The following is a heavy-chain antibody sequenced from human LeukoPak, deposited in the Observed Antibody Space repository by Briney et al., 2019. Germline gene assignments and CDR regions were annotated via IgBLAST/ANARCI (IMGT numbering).Heavy chain of an antibody. CDR1: GYTLTELS. D-gene: IGHD3-16*02. CDR2: FDPEDGET. Sequence: ASVAVSCTVSGYTLTELSMHWVRQAPGKGLEWMGGFDPEDGETIYAQKFQGRVTMTEDTSTDTAYMELSSLRSEDTAVYYCAREGRVRGSYRPISPSDLGYWGQGTLVTVSS. CDR3: AREGRVRGSYRPISPSDLGY. J-gene: IGHJ4*02. V-gene: IGHV1-24*01.